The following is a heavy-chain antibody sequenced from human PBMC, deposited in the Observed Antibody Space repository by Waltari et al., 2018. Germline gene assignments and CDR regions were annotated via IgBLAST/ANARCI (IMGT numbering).Heavy chain of an antibody. CDR2: ITSTSNNI. Sequence: EVQLVESGGGLVTPGGSLRLSCAASGFTFRSYSMNWVRQAPGKGLEWVSSITSTSNNIYYADSVKGRFTISRDNAKTSLYLQMNSLRAEDTAVYYCGKGNIGYYFDDWGQGTLVSVSS. D-gene: IGHD3-10*01. CDR3: GKGNIGYYFDD. V-gene: IGHV3-21*01. CDR1: GFTFRSYS. J-gene: IGHJ4*02.